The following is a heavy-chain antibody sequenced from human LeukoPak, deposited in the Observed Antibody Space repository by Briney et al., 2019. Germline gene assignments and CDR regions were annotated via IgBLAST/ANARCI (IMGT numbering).Heavy chain of an antibody. Sequence: PSETLSLTCTVSGGSISSYYWSWIRQPAGKGLEWIGRIYISGSTNYNPSLKSRVTMSVDTSKNQFSLKLSSVTAADTAVYYCARGGDSSSGKPFDYWGQGTLVTVSS. V-gene: IGHV4-4*07. CDR3: ARGGDSSSGKPFDY. CDR2: IYISGST. CDR1: GGSISSYY. J-gene: IGHJ4*02. D-gene: IGHD6-6*01.